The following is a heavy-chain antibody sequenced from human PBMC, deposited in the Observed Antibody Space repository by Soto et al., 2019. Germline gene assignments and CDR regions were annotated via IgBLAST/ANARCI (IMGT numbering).Heavy chain of an antibody. CDR3: AKGTAVARQHFAN. CDR1: GFTFSDFG. D-gene: IGHD6-19*01. J-gene: IGHJ4*02. V-gene: IGHV3-30*18. Sequence: QVQVLESGGGVVQPARSLRLSCAISGFTFSDFGMHWVRQAPGKGLEWVAAISGDGSDKYYVGSVQGRFTISRDNTKNALYLQMNSLRSEDTAVYYCAKGTAVARQHFANWGQGTLVTVSS. CDR2: ISGDGSDK.